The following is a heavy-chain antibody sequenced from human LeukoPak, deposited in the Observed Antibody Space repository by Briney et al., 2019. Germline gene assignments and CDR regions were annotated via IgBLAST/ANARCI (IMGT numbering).Heavy chain of an antibody. D-gene: IGHD3-10*02. J-gene: IGHJ6*04. CDR3: AELGITMIGGV. CDR1: GFTFSSYS. CDR2: ISSSSSYI. Sequence: GGSMRLSCAASGFTFSSYSVNWVRQAPGKGLEWVSSISSSSSYIYYADSVKGRFTISRDNAKNSLYLQMNSLRAEDTAVYYCAELGITMIGGVWGKGTTVTISS. V-gene: IGHV3-21*01.